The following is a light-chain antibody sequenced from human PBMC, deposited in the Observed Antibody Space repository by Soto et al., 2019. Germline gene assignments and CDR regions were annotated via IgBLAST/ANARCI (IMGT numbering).Light chain of an antibody. V-gene: IGKV1-5*01. CDR3: QQYNSYSIT. CDR1: QSISSW. Sequence: DIQMTQSPSTLSASVGDRVTITCRASQSISSWLAWYQQKPGKAPKLLIYDVSSLESGVPSRFSGSGSGTDFTLTISSLQPDDFATYYCQQYNSYSITFGQGTRLEIK. J-gene: IGKJ5*01. CDR2: DVS.